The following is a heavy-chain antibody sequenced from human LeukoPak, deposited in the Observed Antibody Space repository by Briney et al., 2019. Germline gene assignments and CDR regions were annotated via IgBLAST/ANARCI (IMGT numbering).Heavy chain of an antibody. J-gene: IGHJ5*02. D-gene: IGHD3-22*01. CDR1: GFTFSSYG. Sequence: PGGSLRLSCAASGFTFSSYGMHWVRQAPGKGLEWVAVIWYDGSNKYYADSVKGRFTISRDNSKNTLYLQMNSLRAEDTAVYYCVGNYDSSGYYDNWFDPWGQGTLVTVSS. CDR2: IWYDGSNK. CDR3: VGNYDSSGYYDNWFDP. V-gene: IGHV3-33*08.